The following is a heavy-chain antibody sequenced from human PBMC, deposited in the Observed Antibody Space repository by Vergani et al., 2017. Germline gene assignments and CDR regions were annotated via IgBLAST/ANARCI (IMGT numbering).Heavy chain of an antibody. CDR2: ISSSSSTI. J-gene: IGHJ4*02. CDR3: AKDAPGDIVVVVAAHFDY. D-gene: IGHD2-15*01. V-gene: IGHV3-48*01. Sequence: EVQLVESGGGLVQPGGSLRLSCAASRFTFSSYSMNWVRQAPGKGLEWVSYISSSSSTISYADSVKVRFTISRDKSKNTLYLQMNSLRAEDTAVYYCAKDAPGDIVVVVAAHFDYWGQGTLVTVSS. CDR1: RFTFSSYS.